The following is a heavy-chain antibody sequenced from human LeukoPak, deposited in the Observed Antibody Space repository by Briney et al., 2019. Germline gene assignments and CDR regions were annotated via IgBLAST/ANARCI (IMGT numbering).Heavy chain of an antibody. CDR2: ISYDGSNK. D-gene: IGHD3-10*01. J-gene: IGHJ4*02. CDR3: ARDHRGVRDYFDY. Sequence: GGSLRLACAASGFTFSSYAMHWVRQAPGKGLEWVAVISYDGSNKYYADSVKGRFTISRDNSKNTLYLQMNSLRAEDTAVYYCARDHRGVRDYFDYWGQGTLVTVSS. V-gene: IGHV3-30-3*01. CDR1: GFTFSSYA.